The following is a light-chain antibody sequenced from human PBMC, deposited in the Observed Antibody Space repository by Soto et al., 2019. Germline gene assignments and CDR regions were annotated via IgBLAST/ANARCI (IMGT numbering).Light chain of an antibody. CDR1: QSVSSSY. Sequence: EIVLTQSPGTLSLSPGERATLSCRASQSVSSSYLAWYQQKPGQAPRLLIYGASSRATGIPDRFSGSGSGTDFTLTISRLXXXXXXXXXCQQYGSSPHTFGQGTKL. CDR2: GAS. CDR3: QQYGSSPHT. V-gene: IGKV3-20*01. J-gene: IGKJ2*01.